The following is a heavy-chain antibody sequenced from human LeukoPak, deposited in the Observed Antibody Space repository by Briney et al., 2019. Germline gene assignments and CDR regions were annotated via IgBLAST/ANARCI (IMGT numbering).Heavy chain of an antibody. CDR2: ISGIGGST. V-gene: IGHV3-23*01. J-gene: IGHJ3*02. CDR3: AGGERGYSYGGNAFHI. Sequence: GSLRLSCAASGFTFSSYAMSCVRQAPGKRLGWGSAISGIGGSTYYADSVKARFTISRDNSKNTLYLQMNSLRDEDTAVYYCAGGERGYSYGGNAFHIWGQGTMVTVSS. D-gene: IGHD5-18*01. CDR1: GFTFSSYA.